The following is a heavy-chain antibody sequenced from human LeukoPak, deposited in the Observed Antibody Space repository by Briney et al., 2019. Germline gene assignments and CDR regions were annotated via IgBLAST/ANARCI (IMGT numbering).Heavy chain of an antibody. J-gene: IGHJ4*02. CDR1: GYAFTGYY. CDR3: ARDLRYSIRNFDY. Sequence: GASVKVSCKASGYAFTGYYMHWVRQAPGQGLEWMGWVNLNSGGTNYAQKFQGRVTMTRDTSISTAYMELSRLRSDDTAVYYCARDLRYSIRNFDYWGQGTLVTVSS. V-gene: IGHV1-2*02. D-gene: IGHD1-1*01. CDR2: VNLNSGGT.